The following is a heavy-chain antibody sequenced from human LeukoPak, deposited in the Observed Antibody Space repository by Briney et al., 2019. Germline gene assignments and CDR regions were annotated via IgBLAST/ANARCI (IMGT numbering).Heavy chain of an antibody. D-gene: IGHD4-23*01. CDR1: GFTFDDYG. Sequence: GGSLRLSCAASGFTFDDYGMSWVRQAPGKGLEWVAVIRYDGSKKYYADSVKGRFTISRDNSKNLVSLQMNSLSAEDAAVYYCARDGINGNYYFDYWGRGTLVTVSS. V-gene: IGHV3-30*03. CDR2: IRYDGSKK. J-gene: IGHJ4*02. CDR3: ARDGINGNYYFDY.